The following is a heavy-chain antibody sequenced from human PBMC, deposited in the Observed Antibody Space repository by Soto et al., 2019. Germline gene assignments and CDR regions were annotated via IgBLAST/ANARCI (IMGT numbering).Heavy chain of an antibody. CDR2: FNKSGTGT. J-gene: IGHJ4*02. V-gene: IGHV3-23*05. CDR3: ARQHRHDILTGYYLWGNTNYFDY. Sequence: GGSLRLSCAASGFTFSNYAMTWVRQAPGKGLEWVSGFNKSGTGTYYADSVKGQVTISADKSISTAYLQWSSLKASDTAMYYCARQHRHDILTGYYLWGNTNYFDYWGQGTLVTVSS. CDR1: GFTFSNYA. D-gene: IGHD3-9*01.